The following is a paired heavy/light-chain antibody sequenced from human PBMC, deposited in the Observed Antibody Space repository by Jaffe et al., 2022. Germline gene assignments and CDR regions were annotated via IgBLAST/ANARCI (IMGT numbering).Light chain of an antibody. V-gene: IGKV1-12*01. Sequence: DIQMTQSPSSVSASVGDRVTITCRASQGISSWLAWYQQKPGKAPKLLIYAASSLQSGVPSRFSGSGSGTDFTLTISSLQPEDFATYYCQQANSFPPLTFGGGTKVEIK. J-gene: IGKJ4*01. CDR1: QGISSW. CDR2: AAS. CDR3: QQANSFPPLT.
Heavy chain of an antibody. J-gene: IGHJ4*02. D-gene: IGHD3-3*01. V-gene: IGHV3-21*01. CDR1: GFTFSSYS. Sequence: EVQLVESGGGLVKPGGSLRLSCAASGFTFSSYSMNWVRQAPGKGLEWVSSISSSSSYIYYADSVKGRFTISRDNAKNSLYLQMNSLRAEDTAVYYCARDPTLWYDFWSGYYTSKVAGYYFDYWGQGTLVTVSS. CDR3: ARDPTLWYDFWSGYYTSKVAGYYFDY. CDR2: ISSSSSYI.